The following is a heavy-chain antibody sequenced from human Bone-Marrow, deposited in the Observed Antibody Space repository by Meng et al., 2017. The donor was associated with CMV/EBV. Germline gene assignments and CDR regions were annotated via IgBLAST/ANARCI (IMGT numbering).Heavy chain of an antibody. CDR2: IGTAGDT. CDR1: GFTFSSYD. Sequence: GESLKISCAACGFTFSSYDMHWVRQATGKGLEWVSAIGTAGDTYYPGSVKGRFTISRENAKNSLYLQMNSLRAGDTAVYYCARAKSSSGSLSVLGMDVWGQGTTVTVSS. D-gene: IGHD6-6*01. CDR3: ARAKSSSGSLSVLGMDV. J-gene: IGHJ6*02. V-gene: IGHV3-13*01.